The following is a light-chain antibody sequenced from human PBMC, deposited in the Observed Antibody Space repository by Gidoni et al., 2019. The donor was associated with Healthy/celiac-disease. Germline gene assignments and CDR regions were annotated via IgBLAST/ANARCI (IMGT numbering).Light chain of an antibody. J-gene: IGKJ4*01. V-gene: IGKV1-33*01. CDR3: QQYYNHPRT. CDR2: DAS. CDR1: QDISNY. Sequence: DIYNTHSPSSLSASVGDRVTITCQASQDISNYLNWYQQKPGKAPKLLIYDASNLETGVPSRFSGSGSGTDFTLTISSLQPEDIATYYCQQYYNHPRTFGGGTKVEIK.